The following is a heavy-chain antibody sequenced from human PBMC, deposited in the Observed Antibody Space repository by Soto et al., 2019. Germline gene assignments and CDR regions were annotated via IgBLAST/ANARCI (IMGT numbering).Heavy chain of an antibody. Sequence: GASVKVSCKASGYTFTNHGTSWVRQAPGQGLEWLGWISGHNGNTKYAQRLKGRVTMTADTSTSTAYMELRSLRSDDTAVYYCARDLYPLAYYFDFWGQGTLVTVSS. CDR2: ISGHNGNT. V-gene: IGHV1-18*04. CDR1: GYTFTNHG. CDR3: ARDLYPLAYYFDF. D-gene: IGHD2-8*01. J-gene: IGHJ4*02.